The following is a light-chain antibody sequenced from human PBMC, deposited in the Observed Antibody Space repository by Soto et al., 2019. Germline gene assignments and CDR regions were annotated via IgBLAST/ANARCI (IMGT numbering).Light chain of an antibody. CDR2: AAS. Sequence: DIQMTQSPSSLSASVGDRVTITCRASQGISNYLAWYQQKPGKVPKLLIYAASYLQSGVPSRFSGSGSGADFTLTITSLQPEDVATYYCQKYNSAPQPFCQGTKVEIK. V-gene: IGKV1-27*01. CDR1: QGISNY. J-gene: IGKJ1*01. CDR3: QKYNSAPQP.